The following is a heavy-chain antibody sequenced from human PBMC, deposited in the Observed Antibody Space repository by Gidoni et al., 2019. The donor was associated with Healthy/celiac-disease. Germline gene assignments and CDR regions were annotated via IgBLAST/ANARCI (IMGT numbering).Heavy chain of an antibody. D-gene: IGHD3-10*01. V-gene: IGHV4-34*01. CDR3: ARAPPRSGYYMDV. CDR2: INHSGST. J-gene: IGHJ6*03. CDR1: GGSFSGYY. Sequence: QVQLQQWGAGLLKPSETPSLTCAVYGGSFSGYYWSWIRQPPGKGLEWIGEINHSGSTNYNPSLKSRVTISVDTSKNQFSLKLSSVTAADTAVYYCARAPPRSGYYMDVWGKGTTVTVSS.